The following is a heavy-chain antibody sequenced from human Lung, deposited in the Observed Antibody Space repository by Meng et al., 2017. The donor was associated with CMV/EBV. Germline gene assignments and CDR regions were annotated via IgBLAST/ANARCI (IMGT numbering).Heavy chain of an antibody. D-gene: IGHD3-3*01. J-gene: IGHJ5*02. V-gene: IGHV3-30*04. CDR2: ISYDGSNK. CDR3: ARGVWRHDFWSGYYGRRKYCCDA. CDR1: GFTFSSYS. Sequence: GESLKISCAASGFTFSSYSMHWVRQAPGKGLEWVAVISYDGSNKYYADSVKGRFTISRDNSKNKLYLQMNSLRAEDTAVRYCARGVWRHDFWSGYYGRRKYCCDAWGQGTRVTSAS.